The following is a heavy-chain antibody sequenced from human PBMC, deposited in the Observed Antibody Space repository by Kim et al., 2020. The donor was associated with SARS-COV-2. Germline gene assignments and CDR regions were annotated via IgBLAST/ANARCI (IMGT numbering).Heavy chain of an antibody. D-gene: IGHD2-15*01. CDR3: ARRDCSGGRCYCDY. V-gene: IGHV3-21*01. J-gene: IGHJ4*02. Sequence: EDSGQGRFTISRDNAKNALYLQMNSLRAEDTAVYYCARRDCSGGRCYCDYWGQGTLVTVAS.